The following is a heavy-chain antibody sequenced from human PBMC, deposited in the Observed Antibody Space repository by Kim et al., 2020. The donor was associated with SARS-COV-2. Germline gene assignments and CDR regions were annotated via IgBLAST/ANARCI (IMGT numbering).Heavy chain of an antibody. Sequence: SETLSLTCAVYGGSFSGYYWSWIRQPPGKGLEWIGEINHSGSTNYNPSLKSRVTISVDTSKNQFSLKLSSVTAADTAVYYCARGRPYSSSWGQGTLVTVS. J-gene: IGHJ4*02. CDR3: ARGRPYSSS. CDR1: GGSFSGYY. V-gene: IGHV4-34*01. D-gene: IGHD6-13*01. CDR2: INHSGST.